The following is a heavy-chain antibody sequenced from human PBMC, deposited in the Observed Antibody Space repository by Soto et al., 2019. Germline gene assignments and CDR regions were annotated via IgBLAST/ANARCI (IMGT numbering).Heavy chain of an antibody. CDR3: ARTDCTNGVCYPIDY. CDR1: GGSFSGYY. V-gene: IGHV4-34*01. J-gene: IGHJ4*02. D-gene: IGHD2-8*01. Sequence: SETLSLTCAVYGGSFSGYYWSWIRQPPGKGLEWIGEINHSGSTNYNPSLKSRVTISVDTSKNQFSLKLSSVTAADTAVYYCARTDCTNGVCYPIDYWGQGTLVTVSS. CDR2: INHSGST.